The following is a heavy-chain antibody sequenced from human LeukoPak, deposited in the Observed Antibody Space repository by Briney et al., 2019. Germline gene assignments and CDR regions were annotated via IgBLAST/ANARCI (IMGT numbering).Heavy chain of an antibody. CDR1: GGSISSYY. D-gene: IGHD2-2*01. CDR3: ARDVSRVVVGSFDP. CDR2: IYTSGST. V-gene: IGHV4-4*07. Sequence: PSETLSLTCTVSGGSISSYYWSWIRQPAGKGLEWIRRIYTSGSTNYNPSLKSRVTMSVDTSKNQFSLKLSSVTAADTAVYYCARDVSRVVVGSFDPWGQGTLVTVSS. J-gene: IGHJ5*02.